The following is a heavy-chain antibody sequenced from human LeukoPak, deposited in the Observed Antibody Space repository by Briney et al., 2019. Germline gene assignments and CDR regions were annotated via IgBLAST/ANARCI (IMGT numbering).Heavy chain of an antibody. D-gene: IGHD6-19*01. CDR1: DSITRGYF. CDR2: TFHSGST. V-gene: IGHV4-38-2*02. J-gene: IGHJ3*01. Sequence: SETLSLTCTVSDSITRGYFWGWIRQSPGKGLEWIASTFHSGSTYYNPSLKSRVTMSVDTSKNQFSLRLSSGTAADTAVYYCARETEKQWQYWGQGTTVSVSS. CDR3: ARETEKQWQY.